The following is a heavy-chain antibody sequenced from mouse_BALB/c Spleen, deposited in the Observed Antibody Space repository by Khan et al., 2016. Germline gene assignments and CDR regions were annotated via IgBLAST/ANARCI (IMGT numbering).Heavy chain of an antibody. CDR2: IHPDTGYT. Sequence: QVQLQQSSAELARPGASVKMSCKASGYTFTTYTMHWVQQRPGQGLEWIGYIHPDTGYTEYNQKFKDKTTLTADNSYSTAYMQLSRLTSDDSAVYYCARDGGDYWGQGTSVTVSS. V-gene: IGHV1-4*02. CDR1: GYTFTTYT. J-gene: IGHJ4*01. CDR3: ARDGGDY. D-gene: IGHD2-3*01.